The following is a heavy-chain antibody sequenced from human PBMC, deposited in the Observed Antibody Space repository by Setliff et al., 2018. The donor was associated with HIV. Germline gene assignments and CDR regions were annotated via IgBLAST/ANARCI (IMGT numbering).Heavy chain of an antibody. Sequence: SETLSLTCTVSGGSSSSSSFYWGWIRQPPGKGLEWIGNIYRSGSTYYNPSLRSRVTISVDTSKNQFYLNLNSVTDADTALYYCARHKDSDYVWVSYRPDGFDICVQGTTVTVSS. D-gene: IGHD3-16*02. CDR3: ARHKDSDYVWVSYRPDGFDI. V-gene: IGHV4-39*01. CDR1: GGSSSSSSFY. J-gene: IGHJ3*02. CDR2: IYRSGST.